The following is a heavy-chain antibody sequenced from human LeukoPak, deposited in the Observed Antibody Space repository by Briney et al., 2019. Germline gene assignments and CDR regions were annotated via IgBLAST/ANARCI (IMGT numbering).Heavy chain of an antibody. J-gene: IGHJ3*02. CDR1: GFIFDDHG. CDR3: AKDTGSPADAITMEDNAFDI. CDR2: ISWSSGII. Sequence: SLRLSCAASGFIFDDHGMHWVRQAPGKGLEWVSGISWSSGIIGYADSVKGRFTISRDNAKNSLDLQMESLRAEDMAVYYCAKDTGSPADAITMEDNAFDIWGQGTMVTVSS. D-gene: IGHD3-3*01. V-gene: IGHV3-9*03.